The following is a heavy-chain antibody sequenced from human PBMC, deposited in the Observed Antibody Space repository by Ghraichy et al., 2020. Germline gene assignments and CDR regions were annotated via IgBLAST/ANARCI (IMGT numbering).Heavy chain of an antibody. Sequence: GGSLRLSCAASGFTFSSYSMNWVRQAPGKGLEWVSSISSSSSYIYYADSVKGRFTISRDNAKNSLYLQMNSLRAEDTAVYYCARAQGYYDILTGYYSQAAFDIWGQGTMVTVSS. V-gene: IGHV3-21*01. D-gene: IGHD3-9*01. CDR1: GFTFSSYS. CDR2: ISSSSSYI. CDR3: ARAQGYYDILTGYYSQAAFDI. J-gene: IGHJ3*02.